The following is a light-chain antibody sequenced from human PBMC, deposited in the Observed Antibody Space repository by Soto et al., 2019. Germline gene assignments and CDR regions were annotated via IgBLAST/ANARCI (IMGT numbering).Light chain of an antibody. CDR1: QSLSNTY. J-gene: IGKJ1*01. CDR2: GAS. CDR3: HQYDSTPLT. Sequence: EIVLTQSPGTLSLSPGERATLSCRASQSLSNTYLAWYQQKPGQAPRLVIYGASSRAIGIPDRFSGSGSGTDFTLTISRLESEDFAVYYCHQYDSTPLTFGQGTRVEIK. V-gene: IGKV3-20*01.